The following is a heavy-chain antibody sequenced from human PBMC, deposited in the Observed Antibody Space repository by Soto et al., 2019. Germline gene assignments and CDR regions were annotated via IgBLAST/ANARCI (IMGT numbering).Heavy chain of an antibody. CDR1: GFTFSSYG. D-gene: IGHD3-3*01. CDR2: ISGGGDAT. Sequence: GGSLRLSCVSSGFTFSSYGMSWVRQTAGKGLEWVSTISGGGDATYYADSVEGRFTISRDNSKNTLFLQMNSLRAEDTAIYYCARILRLSQWLTYHDYWGQGTLVTVSS. CDR3: ARILRLSQWLTYHDY. J-gene: IGHJ4*02. V-gene: IGHV3-23*01.